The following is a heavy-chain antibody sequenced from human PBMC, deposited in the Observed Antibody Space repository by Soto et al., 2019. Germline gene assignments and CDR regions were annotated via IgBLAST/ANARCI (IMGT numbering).Heavy chain of an antibody. Sequence: PGGSLRLSCAASGLTFSSYGMHWVRQDPGKGLEWVAVISYDGSNKYYADSVKGRFTISRDNSKNTLYLQMNSLRAEDTAVYYCAKTPWEQWLVGTQPLIDYWGQGTLVTVSS. V-gene: IGHV3-30*18. D-gene: IGHD6-19*01. J-gene: IGHJ4*02. CDR1: GLTFSSYG. CDR2: ISYDGSNK. CDR3: AKTPWEQWLVGTQPLIDY.